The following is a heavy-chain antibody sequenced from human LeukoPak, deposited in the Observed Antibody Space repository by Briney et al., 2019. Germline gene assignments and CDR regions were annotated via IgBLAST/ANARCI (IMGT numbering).Heavy chain of an antibody. CDR2: IFYSGSA. J-gene: IGHJ4*02. CDR3: ASINWSRSYFDY. CDR1: GYSISSGYY. D-gene: IGHD1-1*01. V-gene: IGHV4-38-2*01. Sequence: SETLSLTCAVSGYSISSGYYWCWIQQPPGKGLEWIVSIFYSGSAYYNPSLKSRVTISLDTSKNQFSLKLSSVTATDTAAYYCASINWSRSYFDYWGQGTLVTVSS.